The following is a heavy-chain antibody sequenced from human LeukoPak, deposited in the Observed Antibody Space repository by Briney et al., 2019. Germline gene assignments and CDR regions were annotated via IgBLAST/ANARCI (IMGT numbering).Heavy chain of an antibody. CDR1: GHSFTTFW. J-gene: IGHJ1*01. Sequence: GESLKISCKVSGHSFTTFWIGWVRQMPGKGLEWMGIIYPGDSDVRYSPSFEGQVTISVDRSLTTAYLQWSSLKASDTATYYCARYSSGSANYYFHEWGQGTLVTVS. V-gene: IGHV5-51*01. D-gene: IGHD5-12*01. CDR3: ARYSSGSANYYFHE. CDR2: IYPGDSDV.